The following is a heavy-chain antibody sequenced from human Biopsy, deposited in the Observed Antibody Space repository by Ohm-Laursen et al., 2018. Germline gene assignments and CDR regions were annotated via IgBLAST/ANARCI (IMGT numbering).Heavy chain of an antibody. CDR3: TRGGYYYDSLAYYYWFDP. V-gene: IGHV1-2*02. D-gene: IGHD3-22*01. CDR1: GYTFTGYH. Sequence: ASVKVSCKASGYTFTGYHVHWVRQAPGQGLEWMGGINAKTGVTNYAQKFQGRVTMTRDTSISTAYVDLSSLRSDDTAVYYCTRGGYYYDSLAYYYWFDPWGQGTLVTVSS. CDR2: INAKTGVT. J-gene: IGHJ5*02.